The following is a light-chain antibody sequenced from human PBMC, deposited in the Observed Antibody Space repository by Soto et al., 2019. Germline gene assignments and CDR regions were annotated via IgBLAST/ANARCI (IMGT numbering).Light chain of an antibody. V-gene: IGKV3-15*01. CDR3: QQYNDLVT. CDR2: GAF. Sequence: VMTQSPVTLSVSPGERATLSCRASQSVSTNLAWYQHKPGQAPRFLIYGAFTRATGIPARFSGSGSGTQFTLTISSLQSEDSAVYYCQQYNDLVTFGGGTKVEIK. J-gene: IGKJ4*01. CDR1: QSVSTN.